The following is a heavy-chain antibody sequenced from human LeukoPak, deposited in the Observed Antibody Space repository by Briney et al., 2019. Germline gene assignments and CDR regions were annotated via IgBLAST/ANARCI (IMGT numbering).Heavy chain of an antibody. CDR3: ARGYSGSYGRFDY. D-gene: IGHD1-26*01. CDR1: GGAISSYY. Sequence: SETLSLTCTVPGGAISSYYWSWIRQPPGKGLEWIGYIYYSGSTSYNPSLKSRVTISVDTSKNQFSLKLSSVTAADTAVYYCARGYSGSYGRFDYWGQGTLVTVSS. J-gene: IGHJ4*02. V-gene: IGHV4-59*01. CDR2: IYYSGST.